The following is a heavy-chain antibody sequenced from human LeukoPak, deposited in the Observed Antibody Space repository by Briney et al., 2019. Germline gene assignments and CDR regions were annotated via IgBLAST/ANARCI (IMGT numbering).Heavy chain of an antibody. CDR2: IYYSGST. CDR1: GGSVSSGSYY. D-gene: IGHD2-2*01. CDR3: ARRRRGPAARSYYFDY. V-gene: IGHV4-61*01. J-gene: IGHJ4*02. Sequence: SETLSLTCTVSGGSVSSGSYYWSWIRQPPGKGLEWIGYIYYSGSTNYNPSLKSRVTISVDTSKNQFSLKLNSVTAADTAVYYCARRRRGPAARSYYFDYWGQGTLVTVSS.